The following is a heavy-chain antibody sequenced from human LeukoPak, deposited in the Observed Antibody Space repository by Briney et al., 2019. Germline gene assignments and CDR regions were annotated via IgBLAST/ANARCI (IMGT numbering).Heavy chain of an antibody. J-gene: IGHJ4*02. CDR3: ARDKGTSYLSSFDY. CDR1: GFTVSSNS. Sequence: GGSLRLSCTVSGFTVSSNSMSWVRQAPGKGLEWVSFIYSAGSTHYSDSVKGRFTISRDNSKNTLYLQMNSLRAADTAVYYCARDKGTSYLSSFDYWGQGTLVTVSS. CDR2: IYSAGST. D-gene: IGHD6-6*01. V-gene: IGHV3-53*05.